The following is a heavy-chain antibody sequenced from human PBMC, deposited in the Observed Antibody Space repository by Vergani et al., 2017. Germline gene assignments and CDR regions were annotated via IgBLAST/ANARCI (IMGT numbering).Heavy chain of an antibody. V-gene: IGHV4-39*07. CDR2: IYYSGST. J-gene: IGHJ6*02. CDR3: ARNIWRFGCPTDYYYGMDV. D-gene: IGHD3-10*01. CDR1: GGSISSSSYY. Sequence: QLQLQESGPGLVKPSETLSLTCTVSGGSISSSSYYWGWIHQPPGKGLEWIGSIYYSGSTYYNPSLKSRVTISVDKSKNQFSLKLSSVTAADTAVYYCARNIWRFGCPTDYYYGMDVWGQGTTVTVSS.